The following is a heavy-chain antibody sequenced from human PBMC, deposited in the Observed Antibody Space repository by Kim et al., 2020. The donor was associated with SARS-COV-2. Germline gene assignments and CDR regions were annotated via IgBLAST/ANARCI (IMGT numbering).Heavy chain of an antibody. CDR1: GFTFSDYY. Sequence: GGSLRLSCAASGFTFSDYYMSWIRQAPGKGLEWVSYISSSSSYTNYADSVKGRFTISRDNAKNSLYLQMNSLRAEDTAVYYCARDRWDTAMGLDYWGQGTLVTVSS. J-gene: IGHJ4*02. CDR3: ARDRWDTAMGLDY. V-gene: IGHV3-11*05. D-gene: IGHD5-18*01. CDR2: ISSSSSYT.